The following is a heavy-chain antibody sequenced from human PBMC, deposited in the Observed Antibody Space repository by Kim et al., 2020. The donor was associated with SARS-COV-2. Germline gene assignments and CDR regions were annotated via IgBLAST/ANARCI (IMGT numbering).Heavy chain of an antibody. CDR3: ARVEYEWLVRGYYFDY. Sequence: SVTDRFTISKDNAKNSMYLQMNRLRAEDTAVYYWARVEYEWLVRGYYFDYWGQGTLVTVSS. J-gene: IGHJ4*02. V-gene: IGHV3-11*06. D-gene: IGHD6-19*01.